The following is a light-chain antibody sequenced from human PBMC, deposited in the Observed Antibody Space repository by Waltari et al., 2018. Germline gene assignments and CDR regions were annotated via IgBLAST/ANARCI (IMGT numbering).Light chain of an antibody. CDR3: QQYKTYPLT. CDR1: QSVESW. CDR2: RTS. J-gene: IGKJ1*01. Sequence: IQMTQSPSSLSTFVGDRVTITCRASQSVESWLAWYQQKPGQAPNLLIYRTSSLESGVPPRFSGSGSGTDFTLTISSLQPDDFATYYCQQYKTYPLTFGQGTKVEIK. V-gene: IGKV1-5*03.